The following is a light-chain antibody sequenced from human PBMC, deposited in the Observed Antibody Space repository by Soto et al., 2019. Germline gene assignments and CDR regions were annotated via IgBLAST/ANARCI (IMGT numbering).Light chain of an antibody. V-gene: IGLV2-8*01. Sequence: QSAPTQPPSASGSPGQSVTFSCTGTSSDVGGYNYVSWYQQYPGKAPKLMIYEVYQRPSGVPDRFSGSKSGNTASLTVSGLQPEDEADYYCIAYAGSSTWVFGGGTKLTVL. CDR3: IAYAGSSTWV. J-gene: IGLJ2*01. CDR1: SSDVGGYNY. CDR2: EVY.